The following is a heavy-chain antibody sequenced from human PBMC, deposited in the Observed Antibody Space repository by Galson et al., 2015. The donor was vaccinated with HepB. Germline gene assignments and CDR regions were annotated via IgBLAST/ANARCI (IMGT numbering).Heavy chain of an antibody. CDR1: GYTFTSYG. D-gene: IGHD6-19*01. Sequence: SVKVSCKASGYTFTSYGISWVRQAPGQGLEWMGWISAYNGNTNYAQKLQGRVTMTTDTSTSTAYLELRSLRSDDTAVYYCARAPMEGGRIAVAGRASGSYGSRVEKNDYWGQGTLVTVSS. J-gene: IGHJ4*02. CDR2: ISAYNGNT. CDR3: ARAPMEGGRIAVAGRASGSYGSRVEKNDY. V-gene: IGHV1-18*04.